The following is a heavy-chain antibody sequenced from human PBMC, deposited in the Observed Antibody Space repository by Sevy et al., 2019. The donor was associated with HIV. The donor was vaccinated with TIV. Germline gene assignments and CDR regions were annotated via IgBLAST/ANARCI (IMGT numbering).Heavy chain of an antibody. CDR1: GFTFDNYG. J-gene: IGHJ4*02. CDR2: RSCACGKI. V-gene: IGHV3-23*01. CDR3: AREGCSKPLDS. Sequence: GGSLRLSCAASGFTFDNYGMRWVRRAPGKGLEWVSTRSCACGKIDYADSVKGRFTISRDNSKNTLYLQMNSLRAEDTDLSYVAREGCSKPLDSWGQGTMVTVSS. D-gene: IGHD2-2*01.